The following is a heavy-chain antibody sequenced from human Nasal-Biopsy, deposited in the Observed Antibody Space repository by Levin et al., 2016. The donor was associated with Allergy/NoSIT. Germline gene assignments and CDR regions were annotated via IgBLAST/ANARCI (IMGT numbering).Heavy chain of an antibody. J-gene: IGHJ4*02. CDR1: GFALTSYT. D-gene: IGHD7-27*01. CDR3: AKDHNPDSLWGVDH. Sequence: GSLRLSCAASGFALTSYTMDWVRQSPGKGLEWIAGLLGGGGAYYTDSVRGRFVITRDISKNTLFLQMNSLRVEDTAVYYCAKDHNPDSLWGVDHWGQGTQVTVSS. CDR2: LLGGGGA. V-gene: IGHV3-23*01.